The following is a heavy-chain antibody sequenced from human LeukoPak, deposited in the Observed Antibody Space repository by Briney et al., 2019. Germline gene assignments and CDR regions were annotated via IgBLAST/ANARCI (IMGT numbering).Heavy chain of an antibody. CDR2: IRYDGSNK. Sequence: GGSLRLSCAASGFTFSSYGMHWVRQAPGKGLEWVAFIRYDGSNKYYADSVKGRFTISRDNSKNTLYLQMNSLRAEDTAVYYCARYATGDRPLDYWGQGTLVTVSS. J-gene: IGHJ4*02. CDR1: GFTFSSYG. V-gene: IGHV3-30*02. D-gene: IGHD7-27*01. CDR3: ARYATGDRPLDY.